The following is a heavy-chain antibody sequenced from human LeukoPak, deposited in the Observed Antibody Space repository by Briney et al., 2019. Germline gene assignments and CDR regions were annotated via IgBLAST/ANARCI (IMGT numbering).Heavy chain of an antibody. CDR1: GYTFTSYG. CDR3: ARPHPSDSSGYYPYYGMDV. V-gene: IGHV1-18*01. D-gene: IGHD3-22*01. CDR2: ISAYNGNT. J-gene: IGHJ6*02. Sequence: ASVKVSCTASGYTFTSYGISWVRQAPGQGLEWMGWISAYNGNTNYAQKFQGRVTITADESTSTAYMELSSLRSEDTAVYYCARPHPSDSSGYYPYYGMDVWGQGTTVTVSS.